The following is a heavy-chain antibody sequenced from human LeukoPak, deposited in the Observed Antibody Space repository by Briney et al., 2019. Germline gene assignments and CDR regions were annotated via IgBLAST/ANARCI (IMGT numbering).Heavy chain of an antibody. D-gene: IGHD4-17*01. Sequence: SVKVSCKASGFTFTSSAVQWVRQARGQRLEWIGWIVVGSGNTNYAQKFQERVTITRDMSTSTAYMELSSLRSEDTAAYYCAAPTVTTLYYGMDVWGQGTTVTVSS. CDR1: GFTFTSSA. J-gene: IGHJ6*02. V-gene: IGHV1-58*01. CDR3: AAPTVTTLYYGMDV. CDR2: IVVGSGNT.